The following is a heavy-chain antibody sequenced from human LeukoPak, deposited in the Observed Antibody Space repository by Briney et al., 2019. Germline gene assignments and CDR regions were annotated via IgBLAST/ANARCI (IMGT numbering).Heavy chain of an antibody. J-gene: IGHJ3*02. Sequence: SETLSLTCTVSGHSSSSGYYWGWIRQPPGKGLEWIGSIYHSGSTYYNPSLKSRVTISVDTSKNQFSLKLSSVTAADAAVYYCARILGAFDIWGQGTMVTVSS. CDR2: IYHSGST. CDR3: ARILGAFDI. D-gene: IGHD7-27*01. CDR1: GHSSSSGYY. V-gene: IGHV4-38-2*02.